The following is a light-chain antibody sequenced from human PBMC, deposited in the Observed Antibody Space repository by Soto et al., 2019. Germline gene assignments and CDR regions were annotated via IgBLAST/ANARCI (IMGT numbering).Light chain of an antibody. CDR1: QSVSSNN. J-gene: IGKJ5*01. Sequence: EIVLTQSPSTLSLSPGDTATLSCRASQSVSSNNSAWYHQKPGQTTMLLIYGASSRATGIPERFSGSGSGTDFTLTISRLATEDFAVYYCEKYDSSLTFGQGTRLEIE. V-gene: IGKV3-20*01. CDR3: EKYDSSLT. CDR2: GAS.